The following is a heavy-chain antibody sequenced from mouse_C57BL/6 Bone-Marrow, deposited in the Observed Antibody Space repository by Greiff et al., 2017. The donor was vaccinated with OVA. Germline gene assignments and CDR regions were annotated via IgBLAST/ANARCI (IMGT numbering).Heavy chain of an antibody. CDR2: INPYNGGT. Sequence: VQLKESGPVLVKPGASVKMSCKASGYTFTDYYMNWVKQSHGKSLEWIGVINPYNGGTSYNQKFKGKATLTVDKSSSTAYMELNSLTSEDSAVYYCARGRHYYGSSSFFAYWGRGTLVTVSA. V-gene: IGHV1-19*01. J-gene: IGHJ3*01. CDR3: ARGRHYYGSSSFFAY. D-gene: IGHD1-1*01. CDR1: GYTFTDYY.